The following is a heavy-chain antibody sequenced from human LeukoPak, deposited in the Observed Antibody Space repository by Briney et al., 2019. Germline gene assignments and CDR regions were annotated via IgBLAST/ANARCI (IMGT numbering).Heavy chain of an antibody. CDR1: GLTFSNYD. J-gene: IGHJ4*02. D-gene: IGHD5-18*01. CDR2: ISNSGTTV. Sequence: GGSLRLSCAASGLTFSNYDMNWVRQAPGKGLEWVSYISNSGTTVYHADSVKGRFTISRDNAKNSVSLQLDSLRAENTAIYYCAKGDGYSSPWYFDLWGQGTLVTVSS. CDR3: AKGDGYSSPWYFDL. V-gene: IGHV3-48*03.